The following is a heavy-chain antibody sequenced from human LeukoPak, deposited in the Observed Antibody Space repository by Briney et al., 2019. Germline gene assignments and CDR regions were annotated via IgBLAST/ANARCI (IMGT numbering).Heavy chain of an antibody. J-gene: IGHJ6*02. V-gene: IGHV3-23*01. D-gene: IGHD3-10*01. CDR1: GFTFSSYA. CDR2: ISGSGGST. CDR3: ARARAYGSGAPKGMDV. Sequence: GGSLRLSCAASGFTFSSYAMSWVRQAPGKGLEWVSAISGSGGSTYYADSVKGRFTISRDNSKNTLYLQMNSLRVEDTAVYYCARARAYGSGAPKGMDVWGQGTTVTVSS.